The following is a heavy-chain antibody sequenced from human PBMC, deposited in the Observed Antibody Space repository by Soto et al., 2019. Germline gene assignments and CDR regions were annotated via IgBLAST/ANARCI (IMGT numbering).Heavy chain of an antibody. CDR2: INPNSGVT. J-gene: IGHJ6*03. CDR1: GDRFTDYY. D-gene: IGHD5-12*01. Sequence: QVQLVQSGAEVKEPGASVTVSCRASGDRFTDYYMHWVRQAPGQGLEWMGWINPNSGVTKYAQKFQGWVTMTRDTSIRTVYMQLSRLGFDDTAIYYCARESGGATATLDYYYFYMDVWGTGTTATVSS. CDR3: ARESGGATATLDYYYFYMDV. V-gene: IGHV1-2*04.